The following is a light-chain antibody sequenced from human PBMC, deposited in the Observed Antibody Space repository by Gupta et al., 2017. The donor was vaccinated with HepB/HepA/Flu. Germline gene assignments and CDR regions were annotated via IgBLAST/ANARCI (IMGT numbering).Light chain of an antibody. V-gene: IGKV2-28*01. CDR3: MQALQTPWT. CDR1: QSLLHSNGYNY. CDR2: LGS. Sequence: DTVLTQSPLFLPVTPGEPASISCRSSQSLLHSNGYNYLDWYLQKPGQSPQLLIYLGSNRASGAPDRFSGSGSGTDFTLKISRVEAEDVGVYYCMQALQTPWTFGQGTKVEIK. J-gene: IGKJ1*01.